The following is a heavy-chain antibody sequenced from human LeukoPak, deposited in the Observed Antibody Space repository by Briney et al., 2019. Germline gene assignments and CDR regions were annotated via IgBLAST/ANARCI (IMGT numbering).Heavy chain of an antibody. CDR2: ISGSGGST. CDR3: AKDAHTSGGSYYSSASVDAFDI. J-gene: IGHJ3*02. Sequence: GGSLRLSCAASGFTFSSYAMSWARQAPGKGLEWVSAISGSGGSTYYADSVKGRFTISRDNAKNTLYLEMNSLRAEDTAVYYCAKDAHTSGGSYYSSASVDAFDIWGQGTMVTVSS. V-gene: IGHV3-23*01. CDR1: GFTFSSYA. D-gene: IGHD2-15*01.